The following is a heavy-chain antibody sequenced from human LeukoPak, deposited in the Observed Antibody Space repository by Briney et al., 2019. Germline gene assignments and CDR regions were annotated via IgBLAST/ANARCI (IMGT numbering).Heavy chain of an antibody. Sequence: SQTLSLTCAVSGGSISSGGYSWSWIRQPPGKGLEWIGYIYHSGSTYYNPSLKSRVTISVDRSKNQFSLKLSSVTAADTAVYYCARSGVVVPAVSNWFDPWGQGTLVTVSS. D-gene: IGHD2-2*01. CDR2: IYHSGST. CDR1: GGSISSGGYS. V-gene: IGHV4-30-2*01. J-gene: IGHJ5*02. CDR3: ARSGVVVPAVSNWFDP.